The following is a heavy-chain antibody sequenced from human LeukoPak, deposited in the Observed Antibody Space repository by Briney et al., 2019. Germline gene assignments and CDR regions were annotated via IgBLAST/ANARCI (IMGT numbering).Heavy chain of an antibody. CDR3: ARPWFGGNSYLGVDY. J-gene: IGHJ4*02. V-gene: IGHV3-30-3*01. CDR2: ISYDGSNK. D-gene: IGHD2-21*02. CDR1: GFTFSDHA. Sequence: PGRSLRLSCAASGFTFSDHAMHWVRQAPGKGLEWVAVISYDGSNKYYADSVKGRFTISRDNSKNTLYLQMNSLRAEDTAVYYCARPWFGGNSYLGVDYWGQGTLVTVSS.